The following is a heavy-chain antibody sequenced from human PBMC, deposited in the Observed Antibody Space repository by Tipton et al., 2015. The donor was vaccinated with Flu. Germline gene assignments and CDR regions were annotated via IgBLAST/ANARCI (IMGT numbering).Heavy chain of an antibody. V-gene: IGHV4-59*01. CDR1: GGSISSYY. CDR2: IYYSGST. D-gene: IGHD5-24*01. CDR3: ARRKWLQLGFDAFDI. Sequence: LRLSCTVSGGSISSYYWSWIRQPPGKGLEWIGYIYYSGSTNYNPSLKSRVTTSVDTSKNQFSLKLSSVTAADTAVYYCARRKWLQLGFDAFDIWGQGTMVTVSS. J-gene: IGHJ3*02.